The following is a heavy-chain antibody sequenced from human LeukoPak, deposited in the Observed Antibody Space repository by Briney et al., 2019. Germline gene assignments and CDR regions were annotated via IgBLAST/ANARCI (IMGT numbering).Heavy chain of an antibody. CDR2: ISGGGVST. V-gene: IGHV3-21*01. D-gene: IGHD6-13*01. CDR1: GFTSITYG. J-gene: IGHJ4*02. CDR3: AKSLRGYSRSWCYFDY. Sequence: GGSLRLSCVGSGFTSITYGMTWARQAPGKGLEWVSAISGGGVSTYYADSVKGRFTISRDNAKNSLYLQMNSLRAEDTALYYRAKSLRGYSRSWCYFDYWGQRTLVTVSS.